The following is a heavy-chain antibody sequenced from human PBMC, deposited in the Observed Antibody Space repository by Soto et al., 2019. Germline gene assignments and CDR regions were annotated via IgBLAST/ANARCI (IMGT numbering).Heavy chain of an antibody. Sequence: SETLSLTCTVSGGSISSSSYYWGWIRQPPGKGLEWIGSIYYSGSTYYNPSLKSRVTISVDTSKNQFSLKLSSVTAADTAVYYCARPGNYGSGSYLYYVDYWGQGTLVTVS. D-gene: IGHD3-10*01. CDR3: ARPGNYGSGSYLYYVDY. CDR2: IYYSGST. V-gene: IGHV4-39*01. CDR1: GGSISSSSYY. J-gene: IGHJ4*02.